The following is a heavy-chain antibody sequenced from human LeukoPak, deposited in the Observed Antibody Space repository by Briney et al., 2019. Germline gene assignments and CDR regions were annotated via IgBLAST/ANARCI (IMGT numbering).Heavy chain of an antibody. D-gene: IGHD3-10*01. CDR1: GFTFSTYW. V-gene: IGHV3-7*01. CDR3: ARDLTARPYGSGSFDF. CDR2: IKQDGSEK. Sequence: GGSLRLSCAASGFTFSTYWMSWVRQAPGKGLEWVANIKQDGSEKYYVDSVKGRFTISRDNAKNSLFLQMKSPRVDDTAVYYCARDLTARPYGSGSFDFWGQGTLITVSS. J-gene: IGHJ4*02.